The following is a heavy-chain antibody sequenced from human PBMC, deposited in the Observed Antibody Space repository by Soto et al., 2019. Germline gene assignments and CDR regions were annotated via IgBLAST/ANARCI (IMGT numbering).Heavy chain of an antibody. CDR3: ARVIGDGYNPRQTPESWFDP. CDR1: GGSISSYY. D-gene: IGHD5-12*01. Sequence: SETLSLTCTVSGGSISSYYWSWIRQPPGKGLEWIGYIYYSGSTNYNPSLKSRVTISVDTSKNQFSLKLSSVTAADTAVYYCARVIGDGYNPRQTPESWFDPWGQGTLVTVSS. CDR2: IYYSGST. V-gene: IGHV4-59*01. J-gene: IGHJ5*02.